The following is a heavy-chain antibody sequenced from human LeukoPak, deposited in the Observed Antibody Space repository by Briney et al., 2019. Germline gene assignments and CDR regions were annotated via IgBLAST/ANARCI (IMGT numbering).Heavy chain of an antibody. J-gene: IGHJ4*02. Sequence: GASVKVSCKASGGTFSSYAINWVRQAPGQGLEWMGRIIPMLGTVNYAQKFQGRVTIIADKLTSTAYMELSSLRSEDTAVYYCATVKVSKTVVTPFDYWGQGTLVTVSS. CDR1: GGTFSSYA. CDR2: IIPMLGTV. CDR3: ATVKVSKTVVTPFDY. V-gene: IGHV1-69*04. D-gene: IGHD4-23*01.